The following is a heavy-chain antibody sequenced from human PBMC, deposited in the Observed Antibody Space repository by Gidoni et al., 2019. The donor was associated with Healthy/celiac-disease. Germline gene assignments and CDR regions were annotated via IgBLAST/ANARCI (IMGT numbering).Heavy chain of an antibody. D-gene: IGHD4-17*01. CDR1: GGSFSGYY. V-gene: IGHV4-34*01. J-gene: IGHJ4*02. CDR3: ARGRGDLDY. CDR2: INHSGST. Sequence: QVQLQQCGAGLLKPSETLSLTCAVYGGSFSGYYWSWSRQPPGKGLEWIGEINHSGSTNYNPSLKSRVTISVDTSKNQFSLKLSSVTAADTAVYYCARGRGDLDYWGQGTLVTVSS.